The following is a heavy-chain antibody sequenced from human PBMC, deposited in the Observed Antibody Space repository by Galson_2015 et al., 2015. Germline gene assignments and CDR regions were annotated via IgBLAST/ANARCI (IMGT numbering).Heavy chain of an antibody. J-gene: IGHJ4*02. CDR3: ARDLYLELGVDY. CDR1: GGSISSGDYY. Sequence: LSLTCTVSGGSISSGDYYWSWIRQPPEKGLEWIGYIYYSGSTYYNPSLKSRVTISVDTSKNQFSLKLSSVTAADTAVYYCARDLYLELGVDYWGQGTLVTVSS. D-gene: IGHD1-26*01. V-gene: IGHV4-30-4*01. CDR2: IYYSGST.